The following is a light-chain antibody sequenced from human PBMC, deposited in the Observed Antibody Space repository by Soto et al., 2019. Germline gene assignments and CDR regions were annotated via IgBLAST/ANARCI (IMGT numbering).Light chain of an antibody. Sequence: EIVLTQSPGTLSLSPGERATLSCRASQSVSSSYLAWYQQKPGQAPRLLIYGASSRATGIPDRFSGSGSETDFTLTISRLEPDAFAVYYCQPYGSSSWTFGQGTKVEIK. CDR1: QSVSSSY. CDR3: QPYGSSSWT. CDR2: GAS. J-gene: IGKJ1*01. V-gene: IGKV3-20*01.